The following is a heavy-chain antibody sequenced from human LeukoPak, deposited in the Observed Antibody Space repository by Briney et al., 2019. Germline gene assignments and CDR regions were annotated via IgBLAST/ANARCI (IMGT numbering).Heavy chain of an antibody. CDR3: ARDTSFAVGTTLDF. D-gene: IGHD1-26*01. V-gene: IGHV3-30*04. Sequence: GGSLRLSCAASGFTFSSYAMHWVRQAPGKGLEWVAVVSYDGSNKYYANSVKGRFTISRDKSKNTLHLQMNSLRAEDTAIYYCARDTSFAVGTTLDFWGQGTLVTVSS. J-gene: IGHJ4*02. CDR2: VSYDGSNK. CDR1: GFTFSSYA.